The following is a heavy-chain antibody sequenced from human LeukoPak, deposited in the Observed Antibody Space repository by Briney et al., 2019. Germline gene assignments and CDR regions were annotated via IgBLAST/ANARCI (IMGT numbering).Heavy chain of an antibody. CDR2: IYTSGST. CDR3: ARDPPPAYCSGGSCYFDY. CDR1: GGSLSSNRYY. V-gene: IGHV4-61*02. J-gene: IGHJ4*02. D-gene: IGHD2-15*01. Sequence: PSETLSLTCTVSGGSLSSNRYYWSWIRQPAGKGLEWNGRIYTSGSTDSNPSLKSRVTLPKDTSKNEFSLKLSSVTAADTAVYYCARDPPPAYCSGGSCYFDYWGQGTLVTVSS.